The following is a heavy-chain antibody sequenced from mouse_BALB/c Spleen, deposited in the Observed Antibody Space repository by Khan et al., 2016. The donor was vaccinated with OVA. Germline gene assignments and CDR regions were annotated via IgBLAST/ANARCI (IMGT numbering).Heavy chain of an antibody. D-gene: IGHD1-1*01. CDR3: ARVYGGDFDY. CDR2: ISYSGNT. J-gene: IGHJ2*02. Sequence: EVKLLESGPGLVKPSQSPSLTCTVTGYSITSDYAWNWIRQFPGNKLEWMGFISYSGNTKYNPSLKSRFSITRDTSKNQFFLQLNSVTTEDTATYYCARVYGGDFDYWGQGTSLTVSS. CDR1: GYSITSDYA. V-gene: IGHV3-2*02.